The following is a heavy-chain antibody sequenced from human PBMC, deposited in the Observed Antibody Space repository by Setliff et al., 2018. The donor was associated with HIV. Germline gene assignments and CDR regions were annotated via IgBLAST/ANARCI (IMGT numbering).Heavy chain of an antibody. Sequence: TLSLTCAVSGASFVGDNHWSWIRQTPERGLEWIAYFMYTDIHYVDYLNYRNPSLASRLSISVDKSKNQFSLTLSSVTAADTAVYYCARARSDWYNVRPYYFDLWGQGTPVTVSS. D-gene: IGHD6-19*01. CDR1: GASFVGDNH. CDR2: FMYTDIHYVDYLN. J-gene: IGHJ4*02. V-gene: IGHV4-30-4*01. CDR3: ARARSDWYNVRPYYFDL.